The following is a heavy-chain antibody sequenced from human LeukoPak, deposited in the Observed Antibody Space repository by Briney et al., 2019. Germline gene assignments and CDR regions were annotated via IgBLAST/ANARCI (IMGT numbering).Heavy chain of an antibody. CDR2: ISGSGGST. CDR1: GFTFSSYA. Sequence: GGSLRLSCAASGFTFSSYAMSWVRQAPGKGLEWVSAISGSGGSTYYADSVKGRFTISRDNAKNSLYLQMNSLRAEDTAVYYCARKVGGMGEDYWGQGTLVTVSS. D-gene: IGHD3-16*01. J-gene: IGHJ4*02. V-gene: IGHV3-23*01. CDR3: ARKVGGMGEDY.